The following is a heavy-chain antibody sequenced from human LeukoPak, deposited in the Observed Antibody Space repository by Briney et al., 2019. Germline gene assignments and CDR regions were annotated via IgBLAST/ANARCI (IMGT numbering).Heavy chain of an antibody. Sequence: ASVKVSCKASGYTFTAYYMHWVRQVPGQGLEWMGWINPSSGGTEYAQRFQGRVTMTRDTSISTAYMEVSRLTSDDTAVYYCARGGGPLYWGQGTLVTVSS. J-gene: IGHJ4*02. CDR1: GYTFTAYY. CDR2: INPSSGGT. CDR3: ARGGGPLY. V-gene: IGHV1-2*02. D-gene: IGHD3-16*01.